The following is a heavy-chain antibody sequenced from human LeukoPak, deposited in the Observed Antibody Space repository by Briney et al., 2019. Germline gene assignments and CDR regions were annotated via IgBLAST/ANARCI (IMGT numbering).Heavy chain of an antibody. D-gene: IGHD6-13*01. CDR2: IYHSGST. Sequence: SETLSLTCAVSGGPISSSNWWSWVRQPPGKGLEWIGEIYHSGSTNYNPSLKSRVTISVDKSKNQFSLKLSSVTAADTAVYYCARDRLTYSSSWSDAFDIWGQGTMVTVSS. V-gene: IGHV4-4*02. CDR3: ARDRLTYSSSWSDAFDI. J-gene: IGHJ3*02. CDR1: GGPISSSNW.